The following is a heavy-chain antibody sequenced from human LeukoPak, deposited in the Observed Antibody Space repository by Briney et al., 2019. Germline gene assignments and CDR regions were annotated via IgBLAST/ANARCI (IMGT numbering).Heavy chain of an antibody. D-gene: IGHD6-19*01. J-gene: IGHJ3*02. CDR1: GYTFTGYY. CDR2: INPNSGGT. Sequence: ASVKVSCKASGYTFTGYYMHWVRQAPGQGLEWMGWINPNSGGTNYAQKFQGRVTMTRDTSISTAYMELSRLRSDDTAVYYCARTNSSGWPGRASDIWGQGTMVTVSS. CDR3: ARTNSSGWPGRASDI. V-gene: IGHV1-2*02.